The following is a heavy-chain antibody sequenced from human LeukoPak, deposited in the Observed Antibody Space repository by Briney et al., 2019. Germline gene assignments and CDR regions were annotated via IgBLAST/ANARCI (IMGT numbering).Heavy chain of an antibody. D-gene: IGHD3-16*01. CDR3: AKDKELSLGDDRHY. Sequence: PGGSLTLSCAASGCTFSSYTMNWVRQAPGKGLEWVSTISGSGGATYYADSVKGRFTISRDSCKNTLYLQMNSLRAEDTAIYYCAKDKELSLGDDRHYWGQGTLVTVSS. CDR2: ISGSGGAT. V-gene: IGHV3-23*01. J-gene: IGHJ4*02. CDR1: GCTFSSYT.